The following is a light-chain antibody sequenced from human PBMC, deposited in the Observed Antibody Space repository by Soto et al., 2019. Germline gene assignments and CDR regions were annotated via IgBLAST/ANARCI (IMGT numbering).Light chain of an antibody. CDR2: DTS. J-gene: IGKJ1*01. CDR1: QSINNW. CDR3: QQYYSSHPGT. V-gene: IGKV1-5*01. Sequence: IQMTQSPSTLSASVGDRLTITCRASQSINNWLAWYQQKPGQAPKLLIYDTSTLESGVPSSFSGSGSGTQFTLVISRLQPDDFATYYCQQYYSSHPGTFGRGTKVEI.